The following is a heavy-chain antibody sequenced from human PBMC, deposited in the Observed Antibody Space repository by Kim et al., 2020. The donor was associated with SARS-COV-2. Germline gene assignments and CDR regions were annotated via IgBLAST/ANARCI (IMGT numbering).Heavy chain of an antibody. CDR3: ARDGSSSGIYYYYCGMDV. Sequence: ASVKVSCKASGYTFTSYAMNWVRQAPGQGLEWMGWINTNTGNPTYAQGFTERFVFSLDTSGSTAYLHISSLKAEETAVYYCARDGSSSGIYYYYCGMDVWGQGATVTVSS. D-gene: IGHD6-13*01. CDR2: INTNTGNP. V-gene: IGHV7-4-1*02. CDR1: GYTFTSYA. J-gene: IGHJ6*02.